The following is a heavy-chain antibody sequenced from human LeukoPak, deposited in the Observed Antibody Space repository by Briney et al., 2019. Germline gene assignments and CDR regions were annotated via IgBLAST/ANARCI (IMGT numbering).Heavy chain of an antibody. Sequence: PGRSLRLSCAASGFTFSSYAMHWVRQAPGKGLEWVAVISYDGSNKYYADSVKGRFTISRDNSKNTLYLQMNSLRAEDTAVYYCARGNQPLGSYYYYYMDVWGKGTTVTVSS. CDR2: ISYDGSNK. CDR3: ARGNQPLGSYYYYYMDV. J-gene: IGHJ6*03. D-gene: IGHD1-14*01. V-gene: IGHV3-30-3*01. CDR1: GFTFSSYA.